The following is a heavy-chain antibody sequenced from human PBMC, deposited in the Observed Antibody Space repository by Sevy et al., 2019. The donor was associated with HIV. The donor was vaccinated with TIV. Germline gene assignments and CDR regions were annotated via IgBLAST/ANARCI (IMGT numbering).Heavy chain of an antibody. Sequence: GGSLRLSCAASGFTFSSYSMNWVRRAPGKGLEWVSSISSSSSYIDYADSVKGRFTISRDNAKNSLYLQMNSLRAEDTAVYYCASTTSSWYTYYYYGMDVWGQGTTVTVSS. V-gene: IGHV3-21*01. CDR2: ISSSSSYI. CDR1: GFTFSSYS. CDR3: ASTTSSWYTYYYYGMDV. J-gene: IGHJ6*02. D-gene: IGHD6-13*01.